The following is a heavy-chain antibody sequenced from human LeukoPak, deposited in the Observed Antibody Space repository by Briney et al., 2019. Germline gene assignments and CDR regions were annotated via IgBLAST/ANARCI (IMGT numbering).Heavy chain of an antibody. V-gene: IGHV4-59*12. Sequence: SETLSLTYPVSGGSISSYYWSWIRQPPGRGLEGIGYSYFSGSTNYLPSLKRRVTISVDTSNNQFSLKLSSVTAADTAVYYCERSSSWSYYYYYYMDVCGKGNRVTVSS. D-gene: IGHD6-13*01. J-gene: IGHJ6*03. CDR3: ERSSSWSYYYYYYMDV. CDR2: SYFSGST. CDR1: GGSISSYY.